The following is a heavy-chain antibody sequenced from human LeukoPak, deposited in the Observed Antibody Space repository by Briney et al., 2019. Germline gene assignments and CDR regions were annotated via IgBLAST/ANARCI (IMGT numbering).Heavy chain of an antibody. J-gene: IGHJ4*02. V-gene: IGHV4-34*01. CDR3: AREGATTVTNDGYFDY. CDR1: GGSFSGYY. CDR2: INHSGST. D-gene: IGHD4-17*01. Sequence: PSETLSLTCTVYGGSFSGYYWSWIRQPPGKGLEWIGEINHSGSTSYNPSLKSRVTISVDTSKNHFSLKLSSVTAADTAVYYCAREGATTVTNDGYFDYWGQGTLVTVSS.